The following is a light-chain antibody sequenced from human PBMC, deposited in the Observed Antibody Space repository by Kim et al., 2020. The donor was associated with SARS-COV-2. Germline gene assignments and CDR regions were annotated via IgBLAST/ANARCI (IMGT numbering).Light chain of an antibody. CDR2: DVS. CDR1: SSDIVAYNY. V-gene: IGLV2-14*04. CDR3: TSYTGSGTWV. J-gene: IGLJ3*02. Sequence: GQWVIISGTGTSSDIVAYNYASWFQQHPGRGPKVIMSDVSDRPSGVSNRFSGSKSGNTASLSISRLQPDDEADYYCTSYTGSGTWVFGGGTQLTVL.